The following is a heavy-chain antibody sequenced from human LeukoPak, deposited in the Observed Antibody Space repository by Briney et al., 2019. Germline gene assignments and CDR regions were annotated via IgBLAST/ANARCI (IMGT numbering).Heavy chain of an antibody. V-gene: IGHV4-39*07. CDR3: ARETASTPGY. Sequence: PSETLSLTCTVSGGSISSSSYYWGWIRQPPGKGLEWIGSIYYSGSTYYNPSLKSRVTISVDRSKNQFSLKLSSVTAADTAVYYCARETASTPGYWGQGTLVTVSS. CDR1: GGSISSSSYY. J-gene: IGHJ4*02. CDR2: IYYSGST.